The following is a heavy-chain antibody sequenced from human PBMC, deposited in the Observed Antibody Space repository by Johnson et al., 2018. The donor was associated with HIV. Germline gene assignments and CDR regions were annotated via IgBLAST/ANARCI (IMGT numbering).Heavy chain of an antibody. CDR2: IWYDGSNK. V-gene: IGHV3-33*08. J-gene: IGHJ3*02. CDR3: ARLAFDI. CDR1: GFTFSSYA. Sequence: QVQLVESGGGVVQPGRSLRLSCAASGFTFSSYAMHWVRQAPGKGLEWVAFIWYDGSNKYYEDSVKGRFTISRDNSKNTLYLQMNSLRAEDTAVYYCARLAFDIWGQGTMVTVSS.